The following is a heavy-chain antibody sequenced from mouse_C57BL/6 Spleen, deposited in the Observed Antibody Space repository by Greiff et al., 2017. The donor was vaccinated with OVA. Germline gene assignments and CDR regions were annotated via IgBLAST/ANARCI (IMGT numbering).Heavy chain of an antibody. D-gene: IGHD1-1*01. CDR3: AKGLRKFAY. Sequence: QVHVKQPGAELVKPGASVKLSCKASGYTFTSYWMHWVKQRPGQGLEWIGMIHPNSGSTNYNEKFKSKATLTVDKSSSTAYMQLSSLTSEDSAVYYCAKGLRKFAYWGQGTLVTVSA. V-gene: IGHV1-64*01. CDR2: IHPNSGST. CDR1: GYTFTSYW. J-gene: IGHJ3*01.